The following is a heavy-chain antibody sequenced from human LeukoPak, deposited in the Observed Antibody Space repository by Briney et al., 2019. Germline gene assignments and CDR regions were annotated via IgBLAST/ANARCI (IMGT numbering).Heavy chain of an antibody. D-gene: IGHD1-26*01. Sequence: SETLSLTCASYPGSFIGYYWSWIRQPPVKGLQLIGEINHSGSTNYNPSLKSRVTISVDTPKNQFSLKLSSVTAADTAVYYCASVASGSLDYWGQGTLVTVSS. CDR2: INHSGST. V-gene: IGHV4-34*01. CDR1: PGSFIGYY. J-gene: IGHJ4*02. CDR3: ASVASGSLDY.